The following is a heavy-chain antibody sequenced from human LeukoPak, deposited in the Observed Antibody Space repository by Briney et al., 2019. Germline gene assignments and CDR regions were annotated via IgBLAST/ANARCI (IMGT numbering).Heavy chain of an antibody. CDR1: GFSFSSYS. V-gene: IGHV3-21*01. CDR3: ARGYIDNLGYSPRSSFDS. J-gene: IGHJ4*02. D-gene: IGHD3-22*01. CDR2: ISSTSRSSYI. Sequence: PGGYLRLSCAASGFSFSSYSMNWVRQAPGKGLEWVSSISSTSRSSYIFYEESVKGRFTISRDNTKNSLFLQMNSLVAEDTAVYYCARGYIDNLGYSPRSSFDSWGQGALVTVSS.